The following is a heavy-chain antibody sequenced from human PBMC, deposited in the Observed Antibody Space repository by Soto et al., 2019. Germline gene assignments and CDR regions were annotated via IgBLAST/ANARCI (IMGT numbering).Heavy chain of an antibody. CDR2: ISYDGSNK. CDR1: GFTLSSYA. CDR3: ARAFLTAMVSFFDY. D-gene: IGHD5-18*01. V-gene: IGHV3-30-3*01. J-gene: IGHJ4*02. Sequence: GSLRLSCAASGFTLSSYAMHWVRQAPGKGLEWVAVISYDGSNKYYADSVKGRFTISRDNSKNTLYLQMNSLRAGDTAVYYCARAFLTAMVSFFDYWGQGTLVTVSS.